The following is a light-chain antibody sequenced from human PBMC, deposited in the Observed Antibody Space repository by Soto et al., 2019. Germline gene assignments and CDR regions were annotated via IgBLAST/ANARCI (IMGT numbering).Light chain of an antibody. CDR3: SSYAGTYIV. CDR2: DVS. V-gene: IGLV2-8*01. J-gene: IGLJ1*01. Sequence: QSALTQPPSASGSPGQSVTISCTGTSSDVGGYNYVSWYQQHPGKAPKLMIYDVSQRPSGVPDRFSGSKSGNTASLAVSGLQAGDEADYYCSSYAGTYIVFGTGTKLTVL. CDR1: SSDVGGYNY.